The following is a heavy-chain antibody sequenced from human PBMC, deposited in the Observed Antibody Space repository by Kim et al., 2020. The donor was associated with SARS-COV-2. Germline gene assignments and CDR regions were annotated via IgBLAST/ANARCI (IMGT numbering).Heavy chain of an antibody. CDR2: INHSGST. CDR3: ARVHGSRYSSSWYWFDP. Sequence: SETLSLTCAVYGGSFSGYYWSWIRQPPGKGLEWIGEINHSGSTNYNPSLKSRVTISVDTSKNQFSLKLSSVTAADTAVYYCARVHGSRYSSSWYWFDPWG. J-gene: IGHJ5*02. D-gene: IGHD6-13*01. V-gene: IGHV4-34*01. CDR1: GGSFSGYY.